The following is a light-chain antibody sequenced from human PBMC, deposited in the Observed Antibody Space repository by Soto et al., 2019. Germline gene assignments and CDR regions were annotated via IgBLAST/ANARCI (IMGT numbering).Light chain of an antibody. CDR2: EVS. J-gene: IGLJ3*02. CDR3: CSYAGSWIWV. Sequence: QSVLTQPASVSGSPGQSITISCTGTSSDVGSSNLVSWYQQHPGKAAKLLIYEVSKRPSGASNRFSGSKSGNTASLTISGLQAEDVADYSCCSYAGSWIWVFGGGTKLTVL. CDR1: SSDVGSSNL. V-gene: IGLV2-23*02.